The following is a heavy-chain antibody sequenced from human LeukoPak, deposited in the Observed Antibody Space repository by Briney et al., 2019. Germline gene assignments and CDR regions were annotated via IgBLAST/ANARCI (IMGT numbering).Heavy chain of an antibody. V-gene: IGHV4-30-4*01. Sequence: PSQTLSLTCTVSGGSISSGDYYWSWIRQPPGKGLEWIGYIYYSGSTYYNPSLKSRVTISVDTPKNQFSLKLSSVTAADTAVYYCARALRCGGDCYGGVGYWGQGTLVTVSS. J-gene: IGHJ4*02. CDR1: GGSISSGDYY. CDR3: ARALRCGGDCYGGVGY. D-gene: IGHD2-21*02. CDR2: IYYSGST.